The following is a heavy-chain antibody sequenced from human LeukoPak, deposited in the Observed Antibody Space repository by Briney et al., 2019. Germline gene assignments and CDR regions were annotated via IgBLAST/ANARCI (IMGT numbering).Heavy chain of an antibody. CDR2: INHSGST. D-gene: IGHD6-19*01. J-gene: IGHJ3*02. CDR3: ARDKWWLVLGAFDI. CDR1: GGSFSGYY. Sequence: PSETLSLTCAVYGGSFSGYYWSWIRQPPGKGLEWIGEINHSGSTNYNPSLKSRVTISVDTSKNQFSLKLSSVTAADTAVYYCARDKWWLVLGAFDIWGQGTMVTVSS. V-gene: IGHV4-34*01.